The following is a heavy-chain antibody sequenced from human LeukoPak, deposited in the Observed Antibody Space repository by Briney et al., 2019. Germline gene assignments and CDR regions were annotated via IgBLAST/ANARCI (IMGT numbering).Heavy chain of an antibody. V-gene: IGHV3-23*01. Sequence: GGSLRLSCAASGFTFSSDAMNWVRQAPGKGLEWVTSIRESGGSTFYADSVKGRFTISRDNSKNTLYLQMNSLRAEDTAVYYCAKGALFCGGDCYSPADAFDIWGQGTMVTVSS. J-gene: IGHJ3*02. CDR1: GFTFSSDA. CDR2: IRESGGST. D-gene: IGHD2-21*02. CDR3: AKGALFCGGDCYSPADAFDI.